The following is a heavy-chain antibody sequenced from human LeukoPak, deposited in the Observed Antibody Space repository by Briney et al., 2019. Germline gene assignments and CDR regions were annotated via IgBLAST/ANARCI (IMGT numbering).Heavy chain of an antibody. J-gene: IGHJ4*02. V-gene: IGHV3-48*03. Sequence: GGSLRPSCAASGFTCSNYEMNWVRQAPGKGLEWISHISNFGDIIHYADSVEGRFTISRDNSKNTLYLQMNSLRAEDTAVYYCARRAGAYSHPYDYWGQGTLVTVSS. CDR3: ARRAGAYSHPYDY. CDR2: ISNFGDII. D-gene: IGHD4/OR15-4a*01. CDR1: GFTCSNYE.